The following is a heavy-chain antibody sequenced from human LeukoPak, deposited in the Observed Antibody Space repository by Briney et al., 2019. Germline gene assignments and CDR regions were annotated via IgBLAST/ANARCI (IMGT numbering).Heavy chain of an antibody. D-gene: IGHD6-13*01. CDR3: ARSPGYSSSWYYYYYGMDV. CDR2: IYHSGST. V-gene: IGHV4-59*08. J-gene: IGHJ6*02. CDR1: GGSISSYY. Sequence: SETLSLTCTVSGGSISSYYWNWLRQPPGKGLEWMGEIYHSGSTNYNPSLKSRVTISVDKSKNQFSLKLSSVTAADTAVYYCARSPGYSSSWYYYYYGMDVWGQGTTVTVSS.